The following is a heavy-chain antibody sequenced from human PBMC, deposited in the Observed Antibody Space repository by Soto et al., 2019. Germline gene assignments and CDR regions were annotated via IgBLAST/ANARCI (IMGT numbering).Heavy chain of an antibody. CDR3: ARVIVVVPSAGEDSDLYYP. CDR2: IYYSGST. V-gene: IGHV4-31*03. J-gene: IGHJ5*02. Sequence: SEKLSHSCSVSGGSISSGGYYWSWIRQQPGKGLEWIGYIYYSGSTYYNPSLKSRVTISVDTSKNQFSLKLSSVTAADTAVYYCARVIVVVPSAGEDSDLYYPWGRGSLDIGSA. CDR1: GGSISSGGYY. D-gene: IGHD2-2*01.